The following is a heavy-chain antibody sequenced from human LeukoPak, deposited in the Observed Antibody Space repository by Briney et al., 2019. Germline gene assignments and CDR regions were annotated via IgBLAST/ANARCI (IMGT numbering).Heavy chain of an antibody. Sequence: GGSLRLSCAASGFTFSSNYMSWVRQAPGRGLEWVSVIYSGGSTYYADSVKGRFTISRDISKNTLYLQMNSLKADDTAVYYCAREGYSSGWFRNWGQGTLVTVSS. CDR1: GFTFSSNY. CDR3: AREGYSSGWFRN. CDR2: IYSGGST. D-gene: IGHD6-19*01. J-gene: IGHJ4*02. V-gene: IGHV3-53*01.